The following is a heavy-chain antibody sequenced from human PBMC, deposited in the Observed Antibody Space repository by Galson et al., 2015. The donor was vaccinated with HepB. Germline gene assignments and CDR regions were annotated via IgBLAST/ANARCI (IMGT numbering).Heavy chain of an antibody. Sequence: CAISGDSVSSNSAAWNWIRQSPSRGLEWLGRTYYRSKWYNDYAVSVKSRITINPDTSKNQFSLQLNSVTPEDTAVYYCAREDYYGSGSYYNTDYWGQGTLVTVSS. J-gene: IGHJ4*02. CDR3: AREDYYGSGSYYNTDY. CDR2: TYYRSKWYN. D-gene: IGHD3-10*01. CDR1: GDSVSSNSAA. V-gene: IGHV6-1*01.